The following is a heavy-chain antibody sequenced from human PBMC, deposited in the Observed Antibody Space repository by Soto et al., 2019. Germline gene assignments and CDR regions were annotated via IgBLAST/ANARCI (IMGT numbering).Heavy chain of an antibody. D-gene: IGHD2-15*01. CDR3: ATPGYCSGGSCSPTDAFDI. J-gene: IGHJ3*02. V-gene: IGHV1-69*02. CDR1: GGTFSSYT. CDR2: IIPILGIA. Sequence: SVKVSCKASGGTFSSYTISWVRQAPGQGLEWMGRIIPILGIANYAQKFQGKVTITADKSTSTAYMELCSLRSEDTAVYYCATPGYCSGGSCSPTDAFDIWGQGTMVTVSS.